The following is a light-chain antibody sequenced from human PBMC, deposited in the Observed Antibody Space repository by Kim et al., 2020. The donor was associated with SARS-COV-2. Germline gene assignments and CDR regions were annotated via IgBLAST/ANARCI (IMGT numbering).Light chain of an antibody. J-gene: IGKJ5*01. CDR3: QQANSFPVT. CDR2: TAS. CDR1: QGISTG. V-gene: IGKV1-12*01. Sequence: DIQMTQSPSSVSASLGDRVTSTCRASQGISTGLAWYQQKPGKTPKLLIYTASCLQSGVPSRFSGSGSGTDFTLTISILQPEDFATYDYQQANSFPVTLAQGTRLGIK.